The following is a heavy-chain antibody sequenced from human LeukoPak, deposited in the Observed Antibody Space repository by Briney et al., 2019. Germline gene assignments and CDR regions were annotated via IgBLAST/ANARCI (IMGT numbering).Heavy chain of an antibody. CDR3: ARVEGPAYYDSGGYADDAFDI. J-gene: IGHJ3*02. V-gene: IGHV3-21*01. CDR2: ISSSSSYI. Sequence: GGSLRLSCAASGFTFSTYSMNWVRQAPGKGLEWVSSISSSSSYIYCADSVKGRFTISRDNAKNSLYLQMNSLRAEDTAVYYCARVEGPAYYDSGGYADDAFDIWGQGTMVTV. D-gene: IGHD3-22*01. CDR1: GFTFSTYS.